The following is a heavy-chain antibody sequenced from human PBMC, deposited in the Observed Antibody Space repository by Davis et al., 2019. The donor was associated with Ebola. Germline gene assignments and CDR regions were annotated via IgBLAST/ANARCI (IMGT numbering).Heavy chain of an antibody. Sequence: GSLRLSCAVYGGSFSGYYWSWIRQPPGKGLEWIGEINHSGSTNYNPSLKSRVTISVDTSKNQFSLKLSSVTAADTAVYYCARAIGGRGGWFDPWGQGTLVTVSS. J-gene: IGHJ5*02. V-gene: IGHV4-34*01. CDR2: INHSGST. CDR3: ARAIGGRGGWFDP. CDR1: GGSFSGYY. D-gene: IGHD3-16*01.